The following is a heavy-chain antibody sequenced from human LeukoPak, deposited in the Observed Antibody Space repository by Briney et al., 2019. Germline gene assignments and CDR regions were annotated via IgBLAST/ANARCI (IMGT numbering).Heavy chain of an antibody. D-gene: IGHD5-24*01. J-gene: IGHJ4*02. Sequence: GESLKISCKGFGYSFTYYCIGWGRQMPGKGLEWMGIIYPGDSDTRYSPSFQGQVTISADKSISTAYLQWSSLRASDTAMYYCARCGEMVIIRSCYLDYWGQGTLVTVSS. CDR3: ARCGEMVIIRSCYLDY. CDR2: IYPGDSDT. CDR1: GYSFTYYC. V-gene: IGHV5-51*01.